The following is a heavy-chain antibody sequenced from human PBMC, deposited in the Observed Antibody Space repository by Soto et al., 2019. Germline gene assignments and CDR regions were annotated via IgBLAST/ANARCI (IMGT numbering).Heavy chain of an antibody. CDR2: IKQDGSEN. CDR1: GFTCSSYW. D-gene: IGHD3-3*02. CDR3: AREGDHFCFDY. Sequence: GGSLRLSCAASGFTCSSYWMRWVRQAPGKGLEWVSNIKQDGSENYYVDSVKGRFTISRDNAKNSLYLQMNSLRAEDTAVYYCAREGDHFCFDYWGQGTLVTVSS. J-gene: IGHJ4*02. V-gene: IGHV3-7*01.